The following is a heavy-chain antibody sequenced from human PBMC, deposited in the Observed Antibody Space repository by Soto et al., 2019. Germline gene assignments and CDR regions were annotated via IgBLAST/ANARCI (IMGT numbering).Heavy chain of an antibody. CDR1: RGSISSGGYY. J-gene: IGHJ6*02. CDR3: ARRLYYDSSGFEGGGMDV. Sequence: SETLSLTCAVSRGSISSGGYYWSWIRQHPGKGLEWIGYIYYSGSTYYNPSLKSRVTMSIDTSKNQFSLNLSSVTAADTAVYYCARRLYYDSSGFEGGGMDVWGQGTTVT. CDR2: IYYSGST. V-gene: IGHV4-31*11. D-gene: IGHD3-22*01.